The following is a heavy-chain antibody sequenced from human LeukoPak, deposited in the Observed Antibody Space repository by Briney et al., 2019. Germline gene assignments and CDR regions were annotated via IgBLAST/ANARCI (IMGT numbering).Heavy chain of an antibody. D-gene: IGHD4-17*01. CDR1: GFTFSSYW. CDR2: IKQDGSEK. CDR3: AKDDLRYYFDY. J-gene: IGHJ4*02. Sequence: PGGSLRLSCAASGFTFSSYWMSWVRQAPGKGLEWVANIKQDGSEKYYADSVKGRFTISRDNSKNTLYLQMNSLRAEDTAVYYCAKDDLRYYFDYWGQGTLVTVSS. V-gene: IGHV3-7*01.